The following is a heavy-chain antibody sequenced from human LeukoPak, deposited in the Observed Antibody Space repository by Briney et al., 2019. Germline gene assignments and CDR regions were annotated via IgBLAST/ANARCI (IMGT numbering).Heavy chain of an antibody. V-gene: IGHV4-30-2*01. Sequence: SQTLSLTCTVSGGSISSGGHSWSWIRQPPGKGLEWLGYIYHSGSGSTYYNPSLKSRVTISIDKSKNQFFLNLSSVTAADTVVYYCAGLVGRYSSGLYYYYFDYWGQGTLVTVSS. CDR3: AGLVGRYSSGLYYYYFDY. CDR2: IYHSGSGST. CDR1: GGSISSGGHS. J-gene: IGHJ4*02. D-gene: IGHD3-22*01.